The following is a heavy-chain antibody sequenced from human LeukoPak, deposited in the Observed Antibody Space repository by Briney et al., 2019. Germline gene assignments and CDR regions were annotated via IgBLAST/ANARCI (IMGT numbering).Heavy chain of an antibody. J-gene: IGHJ4*02. CDR1: GFTFSSYV. CDR2: ISASGGST. CDR3: AKDLKSWEFDY. D-gene: IGHD6-13*01. Sequence: GGSLRLSCAASGFTFSSYVMSWVRQAPGKGLEWVSGISASGGSTYYADSVKGRFTVSRDNSKNKLYLQINSLRAEDTAVYYCAKDLKSWEFDYWGQGTVVTASS. V-gene: IGHV3-23*01.